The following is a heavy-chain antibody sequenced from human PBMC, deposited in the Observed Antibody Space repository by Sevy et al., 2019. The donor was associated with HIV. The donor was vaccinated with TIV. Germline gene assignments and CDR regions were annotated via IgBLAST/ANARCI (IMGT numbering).Heavy chain of an antibody. V-gene: IGHV3-30-3*01. Sequence: GGSLRLSCAASGFTFSSYAMHGVRQAPGKGLEWVAVISYDGSNKYYADSGKGRLTISRDNSKSKLYLHMNSLRAEDTAVYYCARVVGPMVRGAKGHPYYGMDVWGQGTTVTVSS. CDR2: ISYDGSNK. CDR1: GFTFSSYA. J-gene: IGHJ6*02. D-gene: IGHD3-10*01. CDR3: ARVVGPMVRGAKGHPYYGMDV.